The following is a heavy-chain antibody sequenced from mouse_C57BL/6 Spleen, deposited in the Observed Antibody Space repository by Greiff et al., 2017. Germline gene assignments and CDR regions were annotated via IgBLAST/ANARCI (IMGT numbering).Heavy chain of an antibody. CDR3: AREYSNPYYCDY. CDR1: GYTFTDYN. D-gene: IGHD2-5*01. V-gene: IGHV1-22*01. Sequence: EVQLQQSGPELVKPGASVKMSCKASGYTFTDYNMHWVKQSHGKSLEWIGYINPNNGGTSYNQKFKGKATLTVNKASSTAYMELRSLTSEDSAVYYCAREYSNPYYCDYWGQGTTLTVSS. J-gene: IGHJ2*01. CDR2: INPNNGGT.